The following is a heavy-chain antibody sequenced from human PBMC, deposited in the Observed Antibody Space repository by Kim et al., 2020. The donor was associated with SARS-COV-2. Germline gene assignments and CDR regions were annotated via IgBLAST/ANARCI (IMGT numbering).Heavy chain of an antibody. CDR3: ASHSERLLYGPYYYYYYMDV. Sequence: GGSLRLSCAASGFTVSSNYMSWVRQAPGKGLEWVSVIYSGGSTYYADSVKGRFTISRHNSKNTLYLQMNSLRAEDTAVYYCASHSERLLYGPYYYYYYMDVWGKGTTVTVSS. J-gene: IGHJ6*03. CDR1: GFTVSSNY. CDR2: IYSGGST. V-gene: IGHV3-53*04. D-gene: IGHD2-2*02.